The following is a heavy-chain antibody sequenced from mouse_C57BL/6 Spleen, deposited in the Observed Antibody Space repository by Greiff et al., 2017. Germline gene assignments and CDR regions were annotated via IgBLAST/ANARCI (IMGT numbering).Heavy chain of an antibody. CDR3: ARHDALFFDY. Sequence: EVQRVESGPELVKPGASVKMSCKASGYTFTDYNMHWVKQSHGKSLEWIGYINPNNGGTSYNQKFKGKATLTVNKSSSTAYMELRSLTSEDSAVYYCARHDALFFDYWGQGTTLTVSS. J-gene: IGHJ2*01. D-gene: IGHD2-12*01. V-gene: IGHV1-22*01. CDR2: INPNNGGT. CDR1: GYTFTDYN.